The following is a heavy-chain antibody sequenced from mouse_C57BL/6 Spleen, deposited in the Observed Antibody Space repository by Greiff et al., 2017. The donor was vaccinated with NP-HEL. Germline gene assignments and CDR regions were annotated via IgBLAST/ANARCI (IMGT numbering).Heavy chain of an antibody. CDR3: GGGGAFGY. CDR2: IDPSDSYT. J-gene: IGHJ2*01. Sequence: QVQLKQPGAELVRPGTSVKLSCKASGYTFTSYWMHWVKQRPGQGLEWIGVIDPSDSYTNYNQKFKGKATLTVDTSSSTAYMQLSSLTAEDSAVYYCGGGGAFGYWGQGTTLTVSS. CDR1: GYTFTSYW. V-gene: IGHV1-59*01.